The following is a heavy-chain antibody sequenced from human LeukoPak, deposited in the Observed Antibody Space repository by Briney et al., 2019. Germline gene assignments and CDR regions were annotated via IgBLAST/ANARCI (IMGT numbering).Heavy chain of an antibody. CDR3: AREGLDYGFDI. J-gene: IGHJ3*02. D-gene: IGHD4/OR15-4a*01. V-gene: IGHV1-69*13. Sequence: SVKVSCKASGGTFSSYAISWVRQAPGQGLEWMGRIIPIFGIANYAQKFQGRVTITADESTSTAYMELSSLRSEDTAVYYCAREGLDYGFDIWGQGTMVTVSS. CDR1: GGTFSSYA. CDR2: IIPIFGIA.